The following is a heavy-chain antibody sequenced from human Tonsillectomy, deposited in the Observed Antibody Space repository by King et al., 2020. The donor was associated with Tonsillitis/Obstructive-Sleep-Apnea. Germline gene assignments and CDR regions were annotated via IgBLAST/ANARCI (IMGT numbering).Heavy chain of an antibody. D-gene: IGHD3-22*01. CDR3: VKVDSSGSYYVDT. CDR2: ILYDGSNQ. V-gene: IGHV3-30*18. CDR1: GFTFSSYG. J-gene: IGHJ5*02. Sequence: VQLVESGGGVVQPGRSLRLSCAASGFTFSSYGMHWVRQAPGKGLEWVALILYDGSNQYYADSVKGRFAISRDDSKNTLYLQMNSLRVEETAVYYCVKVDSSGSYYVDTWGQETLLTVSS.